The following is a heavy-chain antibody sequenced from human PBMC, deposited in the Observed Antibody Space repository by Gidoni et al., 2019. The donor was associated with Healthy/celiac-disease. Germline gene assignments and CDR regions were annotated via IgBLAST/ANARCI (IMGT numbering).Heavy chain of an antibody. CDR2: INPNSGGT. V-gene: IGHV1-2*02. J-gene: IGHJ5*02. D-gene: IGHD2-15*01. Sequence: QVQLVQSGAEVKKPGASVKVSCKASGYTFTGYYLHWVRPAPGQGLEWMGWINPNSGGTNDAQNFQGRVTMTRDTSISTAYMELSRLRSDDTAGYYCARDRCSGGSCYYWFDPWGQGTLVTVSS. CDR3: ARDRCSGGSCYYWFDP. CDR1: GYTFTGYY.